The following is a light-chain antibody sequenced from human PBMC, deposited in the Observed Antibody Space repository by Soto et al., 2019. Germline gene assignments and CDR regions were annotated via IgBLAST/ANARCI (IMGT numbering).Light chain of an antibody. Sequence: ALTQPASVSGSPGQSITISCTGTSSDVGGYNYVSWYQQHPGKAPKLMIYDVSNRPSGVSNRFSGSKSGNTASLTISGLQAEDEADYYCSSYTSSSTLKVFGTGTKLTVL. CDR2: DVS. CDR3: SSYTSSSTLKV. V-gene: IGLV2-14*01. CDR1: SSDVGGYNY. J-gene: IGLJ1*01.